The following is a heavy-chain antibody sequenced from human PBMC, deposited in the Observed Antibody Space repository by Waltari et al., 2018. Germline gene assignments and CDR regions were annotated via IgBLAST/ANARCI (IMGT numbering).Heavy chain of an antibody. D-gene: IGHD3-22*01. J-gene: IGHJ1*01. CDR1: GGTFSSYA. V-gene: IGHV1-69*04. CDR3: ARDSLPYYYDSSGYLLGYFQH. CDR2: IIPILGIA. Sequence: QVQLVQSGAEVKKSGSSVKVSCKASGGTFSSYAISWVRQAPGQGLEWMGGIIPILGIANYAQKFQGRVTITADESTSTAYMELSSLRSEDTAVYYCARDSLPYYYDSSGYLLGYFQHWGQGTLVTVSS.